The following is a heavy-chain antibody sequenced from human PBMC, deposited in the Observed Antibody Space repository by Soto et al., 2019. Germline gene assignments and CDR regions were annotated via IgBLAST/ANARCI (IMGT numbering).Heavy chain of an antibody. Sequence: ASVKVSCKASGYTFTSYAMHWVRQAPGQRLEWMGWINAGNGNTKYSQKFQGRVTITRDTSASTAYMELSSLRSEDTAVYYCARFRGGGWYVGFDYWGQGALVTVSS. J-gene: IGHJ4*02. V-gene: IGHV1-3*01. D-gene: IGHD6-19*01. CDR1: GYTFTSYA. CDR2: INAGNGNT. CDR3: ARFRGGGWYVGFDY.